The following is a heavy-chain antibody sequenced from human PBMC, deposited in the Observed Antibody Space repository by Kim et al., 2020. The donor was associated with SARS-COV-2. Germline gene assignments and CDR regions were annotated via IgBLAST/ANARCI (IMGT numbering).Heavy chain of an antibody. D-gene: IGHD6-13*01. CDR1: GFTFSSFG. CDR2: ISGSGGST. J-gene: IGHJ4*02. V-gene: IGHV3-23*01. Sequence: GGSLRLSCAASGFTFSSFGLSWVRQAPGKGLEWVSGISGSGGSTHYADSVKGRFTISRDNSKNTLYLQVNSLRADDTAVYYCARGGVYFDYWGQGTLVTVSS. CDR3: ARGGVYFDY.